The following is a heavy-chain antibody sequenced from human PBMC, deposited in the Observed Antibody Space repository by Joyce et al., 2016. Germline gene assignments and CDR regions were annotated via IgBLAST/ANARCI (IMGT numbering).Heavy chain of an antibody. V-gene: IGHV4-39*07. Sequence: QLQLQESGPGLVKPSETLSLTCSVSGDSVSSTSHYWGWIRQPPGKGLEWIGSLYYSTATYDNPSLKGRVTLSLDTSKNHFSLTLTSVTAADTAVYYCASMHFFKPDVFDVWGQGTMVAVSS. J-gene: IGHJ3*01. CDR2: LYYSTAT. CDR1: GDSVSSTSHY. D-gene: IGHD2-2*01. CDR3: ASMHFFKPDVFDV.